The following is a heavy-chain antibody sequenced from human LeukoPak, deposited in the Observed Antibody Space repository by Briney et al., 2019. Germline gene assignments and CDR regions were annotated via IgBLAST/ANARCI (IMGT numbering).Heavy chain of an antibody. V-gene: IGHV4-34*01. Sequence: SETLSLTYAVYGGSFSGYYWSWIRQPPGKGLEWIGEINHSGSTNYNPSLKSRVTISVDTSKNQFSLKLSSVTAADTAVYYCARSEDDSSGYYYATFDYWGQGTLVTVSS. J-gene: IGHJ4*02. D-gene: IGHD3-22*01. CDR3: ARSEDDSSGYYYATFDY. CDR1: GGSFSGYY. CDR2: INHSGST.